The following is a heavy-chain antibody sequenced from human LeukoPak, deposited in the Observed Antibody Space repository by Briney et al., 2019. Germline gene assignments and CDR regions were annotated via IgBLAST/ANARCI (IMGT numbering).Heavy chain of an antibody. V-gene: IGHV3-48*04. CDR1: GFTFSSYS. D-gene: IGHD4-23*01. Sequence: GGSLRLSCAASGFTFSSYSMNWVRQAPGKGLEWVSYISSSSSTIYYADSVKGRFTISRDNGKNTLFLQMNSLRAEDAAVYYCVRGNDYGGPHYWGQGTLVTVSS. CDR3: VRGNDYGGPHY. CDR2: ISSSSSTI. J-gene: IGHJ4*02.